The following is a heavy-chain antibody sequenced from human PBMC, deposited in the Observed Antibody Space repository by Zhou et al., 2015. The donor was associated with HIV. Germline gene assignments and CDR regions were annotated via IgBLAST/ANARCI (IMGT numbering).Heavy chain of an antibody. V-gene: IGHV3-23*01. J-gene: IGHJ4*02. CDR3: ARDRGSGYSSGWSFTY. CDR1: GFIFRGYM. Sequence: LQSGGGLVKRGGSLRLSCLGSGFIFRGYMMDWIRQAPGRGMEWVAAIGGSGAGTQYGDSVKGRFTISRDNSNNTLYLHMNSLRAEDTAVYYCARDRGSGYSSGWSFTYWGQGTLVTVSS. D-gene: IGHD6-19*01. CDR2: IGGSGAGT.